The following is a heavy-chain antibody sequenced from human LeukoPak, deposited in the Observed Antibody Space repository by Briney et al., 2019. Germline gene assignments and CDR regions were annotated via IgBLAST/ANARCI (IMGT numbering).Heavy chain of an antibody. CDR3: ATFMIVSDDY. CDR1: GFTFSSYG. V-gene: IGHV3-30*03. D-gene: IGHD3-22*01. CDR2: ISYDGGNI. Sequence: PGGSLRLSCAASGFTFSSYGIHWVRQAPGKGLEWVAIISYDGGNIYYADSVKGRFTISRDNSKNTLYLQMNSLRAEDTAVYYCATFMIVSDDYWGQGTLVTVSS. J-gene: IGHJ4*02.